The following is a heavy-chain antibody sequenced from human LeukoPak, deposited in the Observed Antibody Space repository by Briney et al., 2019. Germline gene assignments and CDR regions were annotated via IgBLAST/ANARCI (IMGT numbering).Heavy chain of an antibody. J-gene: IGHJ4*02. CDR2: IYYSGST. Sequence: PSETLSLTCTVSGGSISSYYWSWIRQPPGKGLEWIGYIYYSGSTNYNPSLKSRVTISVDTSKNQFSLKLSSVTAADTAVYYCASPGIAAAGTNSAHPADYWGQETLVTVSS. D-gene: IGHD6-13*01. CDR3: ASPGIAAAGTNSAHPADY. CDR1: GGSISSYY. V-gene: IGHV4-59*08.